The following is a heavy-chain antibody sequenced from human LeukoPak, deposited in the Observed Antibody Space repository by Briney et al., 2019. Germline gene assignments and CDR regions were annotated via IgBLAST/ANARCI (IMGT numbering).Heavy chain of an antibody. CDR2: IYYSGST. CDR3: ARDYRGGVGIFDY. J-gene: IGHJ4*02. CDR1: GGSISSSSCY. Sequence: SETLSLTCTVSGGSISSSSCYWGWIRQPPGKGLEWIGSIYYSGSTYYNPSLKSRVTISVDTSKNQFSLKLSSVTAADTAVYYCARDYRGGVGIFDYWGQGTLVTVSS. V-gene: IGHV4-39*07. D-gene: IGHD3-16*01.